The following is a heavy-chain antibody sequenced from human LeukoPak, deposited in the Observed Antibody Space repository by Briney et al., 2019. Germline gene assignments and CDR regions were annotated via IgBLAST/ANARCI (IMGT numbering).Heavy chain of an antibody. J-gene: IGHJ5*02. D-gene: IGHD3-10*01. V-gene: IGHV1-18*01. CDR1: GYTFSNYV. CDR3: ARDQNYYSTGSYQWNWFDP. Sequence: ASVKDSFKASGYTFSNYVISWVRQAPGQGPEGMAWINTHNANTNYAQHLQDRVTVTADTSTSTSYIELRSRPSDDTAVYSCARDQNYYSTGSYQWNWFDPWGQGTLVTVSS. CDR2: INTHNANT.